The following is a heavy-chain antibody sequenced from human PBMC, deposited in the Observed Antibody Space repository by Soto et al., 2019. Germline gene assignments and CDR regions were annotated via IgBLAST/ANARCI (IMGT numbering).Heavy chain of an antibody. CDR1: GFSLTNGRMG. D-gene: IGHD4-17*01. CDR2: FFSDAER. Sequence: PVPTLVNPTETLTLTCSVSGFSLTNGRMGVSWIRQPPGKALEWLAHFFSDAERSYSTSMQSRLNMYKDSSGSQVVLTMTNMAPADTATYFCARMDGDYNYYGLDVWGHGIAVTVSS. J-gene: IGHJ6*02. V-gene: IGHV2-26*01. CDR3: ARMDGDYNYYGLDV.